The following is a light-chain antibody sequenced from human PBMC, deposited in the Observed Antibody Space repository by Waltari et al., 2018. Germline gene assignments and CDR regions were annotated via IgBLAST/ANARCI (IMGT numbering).Light chain of an antibody. Sequence: QSALTQPPSASGSPGQAITISCTGTSSDVGAYNYVSWYQQHPDKGPKLIIYEVNRRPSGVPHRFSGSKSGNTASLTVSGLQAEDEADYYCSSFTVSTHVIFGGGTKLTVL. CDR1: SSDVGAYNY. CDR2: EVN. J-gene: IGLJ2*01. CDR3: SSFTVSTHVI. V-gene: IGLV2-8*01.